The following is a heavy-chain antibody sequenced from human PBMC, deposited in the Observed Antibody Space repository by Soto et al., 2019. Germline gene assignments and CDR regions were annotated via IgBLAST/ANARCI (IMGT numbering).Heavy chain of an antibody. J-gene: IGHJ5*02. D-gene: IGHD6-25*01. Sequence: QVQLVQSGAEVKKPGPSVMVSCKASGGTFSSYTISWVRQAPGRGLEWMGRIIPILGIANYAQTVQGRVRITANKSTSRAYTEVSSLRSEDTAVYDCARDEGLSSGRANWFDPWGQGTLVTVSS. CDR3: ARDEGLSSGRANWFDP. CDR2: IIPILGIA. V-gene: IGHV1-69*08. CDR1: GGTFSSYT.